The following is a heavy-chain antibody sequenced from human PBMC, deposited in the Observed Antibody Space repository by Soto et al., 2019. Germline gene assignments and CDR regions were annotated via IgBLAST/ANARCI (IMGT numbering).Heavy chain of an antibody. Sequence: PGGSLRLSCAASGFTFSNAWMNWVRQAPGKGLEWVGRIKSKTDGGTIDYAAPVKGRFTISRDDSKNTLYLQMNSLKTEDTAVYYCTTGSGWYIPALYYFDYWGQGTLVTVSS. D-gene: IGHD6-19*01. CDR2: IKSKTDGGTI. J-gene: IGHJ4*02. CDR3: TTGSGWYIPALYYFDY. V-gene: IGHV3-15*07. CDR1: GFTFSNAW.